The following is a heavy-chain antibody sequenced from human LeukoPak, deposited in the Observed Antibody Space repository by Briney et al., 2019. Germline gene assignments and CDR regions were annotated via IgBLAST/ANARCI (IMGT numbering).Heavy chain of an antibody. CDR1: GFTFSSYW. D-gene: IGHD1-1*01. Sequence: GGSLRLSCAASGFTFSSYWMNWVRQAPGKGLVWVSRIYSDGSITIYADSVKGRFTISRDNAKNTLYLQMNSLRADDTAMYYCARTGVPYAMDVWGQGTTVTVS. CDR3: ARTGVPYAMDV. V-gene: IGHV3-74*01. CDR2: IYSDGSIT. J-gene: IGHJ6*02.